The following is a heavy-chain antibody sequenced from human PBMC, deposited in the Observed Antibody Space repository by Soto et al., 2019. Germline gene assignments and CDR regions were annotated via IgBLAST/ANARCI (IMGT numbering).Heavy chain of an antibody. V-gene: IGHV2-5*02. CDR2: IYWDDDK. J-gene: IGHJ4*02. CDR3: AHRRGCGGDCSNFDY. CDR1: GFSLSTSGVG. D-gene: IGHD2-21*02. Sequence: QITLKESGPTLVKPTQTLTLTCTFSGFSLSTSGVGVGWIRQPPGKALEWLALIYWDDDKRYSPSLKSRLTIPNDTSKNQVVLTMTNMDPVDTATYYCAHRRGCGGDCSNFDYWGQGTLVTVSS.